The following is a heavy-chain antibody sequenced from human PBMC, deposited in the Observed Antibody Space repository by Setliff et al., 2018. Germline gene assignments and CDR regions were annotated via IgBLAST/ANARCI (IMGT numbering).Heavy chain of an antibody. CDR2: IIPIFGTA. V-gene: IGHV1-69*05. J-gene: IGHJ3*02. Sequence: SVKVSCKASGGTFSSYAISWVRQAPGQGLEWMGGIIPIFGTANYAQKFQGRVTITTDESTSTAYMELSSLGSEDTAVYYCAREGNYDYVWGGYRDDAFDIWGLGTMVT. CDR1: GGTFSSYA. D-gene: IGHD3-16*02. CDR3: AREGNYDYVWGGYRDDAFDI.